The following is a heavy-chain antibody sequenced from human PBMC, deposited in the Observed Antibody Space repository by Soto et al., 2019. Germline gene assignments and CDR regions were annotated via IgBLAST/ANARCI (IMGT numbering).Heavy chain of an antibody. D-gene: IGHD3-22*01. V-gene: IGHV3-30*18. CDR1: GFTFSSYG. CDR3: AKEWDYDSSGWSFDY. Sequence: QVQLVESGGGVVQPGRSLRLSCAASGFTFSSYGMHWVRQTPGKGLEWVAVISYDGSNKYYADSVKGRFTISRDNSKKSLSLQIDSLRAEDTSVYYCAKEWDYDSSGWSFDYWGQGTLVTVSS. J-gene: IGHJ4*02. CDR2: ISYDGSNK.